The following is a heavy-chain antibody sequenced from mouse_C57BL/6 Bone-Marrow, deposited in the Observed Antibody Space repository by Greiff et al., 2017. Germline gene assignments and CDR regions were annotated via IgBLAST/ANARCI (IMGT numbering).Heavy chain of an antibody. CDR2: FHPYNDDT. V-gene: IGHV1-47*01. CDR3: AKGYSSYYYAMDY. D-gene: IGHD1-1*01. CDR1: GYTFTTYP. J-gene: IGHJ4*01. Sequence: VQLQQSGAELVKPGASVKMSCKASGYTFTTYPIEWMKQNHGKSLEWIGNFHPYNDDTKYNEKFKGKATLTVEKSSSTVYLELSRLTSDYSAVYYGAKGYSSYYYAMDYWGQGTSVTVSS.